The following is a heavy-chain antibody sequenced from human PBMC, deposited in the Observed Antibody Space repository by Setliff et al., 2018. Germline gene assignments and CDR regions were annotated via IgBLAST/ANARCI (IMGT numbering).Heavy chain of an antibody. CDR2: MFPANSDT. J-gene: IGHJ3*02. CDR3: ARLRIALWRDDAFDI. V-gene: IGHV5-51*01. Sequence: GESLKISCKGSGYSFTSYWIGWVRQKPGKGLEWVGIMFPANSDTRYSPSFEGQVTMSADNSINTAYLQWSSLKASDTAMYYCARLRIALWRDDAFDIWGQGTMVTVSS. D-gene: IGHD6-13*01. CDR1: GYSFTSYW.